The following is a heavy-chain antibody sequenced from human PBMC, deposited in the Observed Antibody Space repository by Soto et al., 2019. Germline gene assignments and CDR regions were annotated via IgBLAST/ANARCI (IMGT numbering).Heavy chain of an antibody. J-gene: IGHJ5*02. V-gene: IGHV3-21*01. CDR3: TRGAARASSARGWFEP. CDR2: ISINSAYI. CDR1: GYTFRSTT. Sequence: GGPLRLPCSASGYTFRSTTMSRVRQAPGDDLEWFSTISINSAYIYYSDALRCRFTISRDSAQNLLHLPMNSLRAQDTAVYYRTRGAARASSARGWFEPGGPGSLV. D-gene: IGHD6-13*01.